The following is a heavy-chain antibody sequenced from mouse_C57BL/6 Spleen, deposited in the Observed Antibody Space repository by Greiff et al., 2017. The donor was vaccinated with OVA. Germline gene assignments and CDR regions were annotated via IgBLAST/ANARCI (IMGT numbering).Heavy chain of an antibody. D-gene: IGHD1-1*01. J-gene: IGHJ2*01. CDR1: GYSFTGYY. CDR3: ARDGSIDY. CDR2: INPSTGGT. Sequence: EVQLVESGPELVKPGASVKISCKASGYSFTGYYMNWVKQSPEKSLEWIGEINPSTGGTTYNQKFKAKATLTVDKSSSTAYMQLKSLTSEDSAVYYCARDGSIDYWGQGTTLTVSS. V-gene: IGHV1-42*01.